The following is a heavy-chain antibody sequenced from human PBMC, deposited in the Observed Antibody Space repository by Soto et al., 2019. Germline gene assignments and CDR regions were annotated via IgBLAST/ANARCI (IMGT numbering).Heavy chain of an antibody. Sequence: ASVKVSCKASGYTFTSYGISWVRQAPGQGLEWMGWISAYNGNTNYAQKLQGRVTMTTDTSTSTAYMELRSLRSDDTAVYYCARNRVDYDFWSGYYPPPLTPPFDYWGRGTLVTVSS. CDR2: ISAYNGNT. V-gene: IGHV1-18*01. J-gene: IGHJ4*02. CDR1: GYTFTSYG. CDR3: ARNRVDYDFWSGYYPPPLTPPFDY. D-gene: IGHD3-3*01.